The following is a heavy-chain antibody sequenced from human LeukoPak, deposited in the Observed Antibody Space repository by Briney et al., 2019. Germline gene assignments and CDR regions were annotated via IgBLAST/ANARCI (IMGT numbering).Heavy chain of an antibody. CDR2: IYHSGST. Sequence: SETLSLTCAVTGGAISSSNWWSWVRQPPGKGLEWIGEIYHSGSTNYNPSLKSRVTISVDKSKNQFSLKLSSVTAADTAVYYCARDQDDNWFDPWGQGTLVTVSS. CDR3: ARDQDDNWFDP. V-gene: IGHV4-4*02. CDR1: GGAISSSNW. J-gene: IGHJ5*02.